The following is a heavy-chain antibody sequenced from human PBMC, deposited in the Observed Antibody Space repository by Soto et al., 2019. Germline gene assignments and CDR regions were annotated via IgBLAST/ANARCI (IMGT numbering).Heavy chain of an antibody. Sequence: GGSLRLSCIVSGFTFSNHAMSWVRQAPGKGLEWVSGISDTGGSTYYANSVKGRLTISRDNSRNTLSLQMNALRAEDTAVYYCAKDLSVFGVVTTYYFDFWGQGTLVTVSS. CDR1: GFTFSNHA. CDR2: ISDTGGST. J-gene: IGHJ4*02. CDR3: AKDLSVFGVVTTYYFDF. D-gene: IGHD3-3*01. V-gene: IGHV3-23*01.